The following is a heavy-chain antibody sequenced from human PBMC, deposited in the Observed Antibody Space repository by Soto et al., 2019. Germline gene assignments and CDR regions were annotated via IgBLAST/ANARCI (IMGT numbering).Heavy chain of an antibody. CDR3: TTDPGLSDFWSGYYYYYYYMDV. CDR2: IKSKTDGGTT. J-gene: IGHJ6*03. CDR1: GFTFSNAW. Sequence: GGSLRLSCAASGFTFSNAWMSWVRQAPGKGLEWVGRIKSKTDGGTTDYAAPVKGRFTISRDDSKNTLYLQMNSLKTEDTAVYYCTTDPGLSDFWSGYYYYYYYMDVWGKGTTVTVSS. V-gene: IGHV3-15*01. D-gene: IGHD3-3*01.